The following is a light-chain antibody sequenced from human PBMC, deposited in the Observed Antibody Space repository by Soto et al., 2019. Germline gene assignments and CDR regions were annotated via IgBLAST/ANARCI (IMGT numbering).Light chain of an antibody. J-gene: IGKJ1*01. CDR1: QGISSY. CDR2: AAS. Sequence: AIRITQSPASLSASTGDRVTITCRASQGISSYLAWYQQKPGTAPILLIYAASTLQSGVPSRFSGSGSGTELTLTISRLQPDDFATSYCQQYNSYWTFCQGTKV. V-gene: IGKV1-8*01. CDR3: QQYNSYWT.